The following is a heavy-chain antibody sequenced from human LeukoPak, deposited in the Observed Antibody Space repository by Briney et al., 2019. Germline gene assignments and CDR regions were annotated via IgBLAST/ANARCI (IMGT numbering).Heavy chain of an antibody. D-gene: IGHD3-22*01. CDR2: ISSSSSYI. V-gene: IGHV3-21*01. Sequence: GGSLRLSCAASGFTFTSYSMNWVRQAPGKGLEWVSSISSSSSYIYYADSVKGRFTISRDNAKNSLYLQMNSLRAEDTAVYYCAKDSYYYDSSGYHRNYYYYYYMDVWGKGTTVTISS. CDR3: AKDSYYYDSSGYHRNYYYYYYMDV. J-gene: IGHJ6*03. CDR1: GFTFTSYS.